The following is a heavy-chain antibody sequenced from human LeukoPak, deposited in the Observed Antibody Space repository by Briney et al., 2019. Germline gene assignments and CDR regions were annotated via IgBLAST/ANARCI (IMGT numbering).Heavy chain of an antibody. CDR3: AITMVRGVIITSDC. CDR2: ISSSGSTI. J-gene: IGHJ4*02. CDR1: GFTFSSYE. D-gene: IGHD3-10*01. Sequence: GGSLRLSCAASGFTFSSYEMNWVRQAPGKGLEWVSYISSSGSTIYYADSVKGRFTISRDNAKNSLYLQMNSLRAEDTAVYYCAITMVRGVIITSDCWGQGTLVTVSS. V-gene: IGHV3-48*03.